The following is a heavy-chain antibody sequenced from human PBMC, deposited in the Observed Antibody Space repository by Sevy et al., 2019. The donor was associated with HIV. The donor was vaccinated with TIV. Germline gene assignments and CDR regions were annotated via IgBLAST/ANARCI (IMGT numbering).Heavy chain of an antibody. J-gene: IGHJ1*01. D-gene: IGHD1-1*01. CDR2: ISFDATDK. CDR1: GFTFNRYS. CDR3: ALERLSSDVAEYFHN. Sequence: GGSLRLSCAASGFTFNRYSMHWVRQAPGKGLEWVATISFDATDKHYPDSVKGRFTISRDNFQNSLFLQMDSLRPEDTAVYHCALERLSSDVAEYFHNWGQGTLVTVSS. V-gene: IGHV3-30-3*01.